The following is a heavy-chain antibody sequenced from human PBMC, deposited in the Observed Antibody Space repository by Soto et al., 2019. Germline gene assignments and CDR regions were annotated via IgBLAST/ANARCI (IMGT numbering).Heavy chain of an antibody. CDR2: ISGYNGNT. D-gene: IGHD3-22*01. CDR3: ARDREYYYDSSGNYYYHYGLDV. CDR1: GYTFTDYG. V-gene: IGHV1-18*04. J-gene: IGHJ6*02. Sequence: AASVKVYCKASGYTFTDYGISWVRQAPGQGLEWMGWISGYNGNTKYAQKFQGRVTMTTDTPTNTAYMELRSLRSDDTAVYYCARDREYYYDSSGNYYYHYGLDVWGQGTTVTVSS.